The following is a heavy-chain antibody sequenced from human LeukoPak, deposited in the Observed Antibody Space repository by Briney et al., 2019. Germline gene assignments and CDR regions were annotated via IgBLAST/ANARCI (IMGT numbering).Heavy chain of an antibody. D-gene: IGHD3-22*01. J-gene: IGHJ4*02. CDR1: GGSISSGDYY. CDR3: ARGTYYYDSRGDLFDY. CDR2: IYYSGST. V-gene: IGHV4-30-4*01. Sequence: PSETLSLTCTVSGGSISSGDYYWSWIRQPPGKGLEWIGYIYYSGSTNYNPSLKSRVTISVDTSKNQFSLKLSSVTAADTAVYYCARGTYYYDSRGDLFDYWGQGTLVTVSS.